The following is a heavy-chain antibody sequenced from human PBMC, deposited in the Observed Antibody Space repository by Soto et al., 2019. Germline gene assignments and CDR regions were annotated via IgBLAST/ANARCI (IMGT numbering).Heavy chain of an antibody. Sequence: GGSLRLSCAASGFTVSSNYMSWVRQAPGKGLEWVSVIYSGGSTYYADSVKGRFTISRDNSKNTLYLQMNSLRAEDTAVYYCAGLIRGKRSQEPPYYMDVWGKGTTVTVSS. CDR2: IYSGGST. D-gene: IGHD1-26*01. J-gene: IGHJ6*03. CDR1: GFTVSSNY. CDR3: AGLIRGKRSQEPPYYMDV. V-gene: IGHV3-66*02.